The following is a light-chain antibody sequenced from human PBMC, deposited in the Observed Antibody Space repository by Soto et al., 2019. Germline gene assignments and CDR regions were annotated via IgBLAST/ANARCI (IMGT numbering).Light chain of an antibody. CDR2: DVT. Sequence: QSVLTQPASVSGSPGQSITISCTGTSSDVGGYNYVSWYQQHPGKAPQLLICDVTNRPSGVSHRFAGSKSGNTASLTIAGRQTEDEADYYCSSFASSSPLVFGGGTQLTVL. CDR1: SSDVGGYNY. CDR3: SSFASSSPLV. V-gene: IGLV2-14*03. J-gene: IGLJ2*01.